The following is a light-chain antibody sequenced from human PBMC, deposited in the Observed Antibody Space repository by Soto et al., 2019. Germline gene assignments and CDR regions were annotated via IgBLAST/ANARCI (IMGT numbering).Light chain of an antibody. CDR2: GAS. CDR1: QSVSSSY. Sequence: EIVLTQSPGTLSLSPGERATLSCRASQSVSSSYLAWYQQKPGQAPRLLIYGASSRATGIPDRFSGSGSGKDFTLTISKLEPEDFAGYYCQQYGSSPPRFTFGPGTKVDIK. CDR3: QQYGSSPPRFT. V-gene: IGKV3-20*01. J-gene: IGKJ3*01.